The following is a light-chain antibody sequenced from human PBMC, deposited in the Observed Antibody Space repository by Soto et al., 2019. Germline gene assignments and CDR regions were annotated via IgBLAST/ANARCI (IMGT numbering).Light chain of an antibody. V-gene: IGKV1-5*03. CDR3: QQYNSDSFYT. CDR1: QSFGTW. CDR2: RTS. J-gene: IGKJ2*01. Sequence: DIQLTQSPSTLSAYVGDRVAITCRASQSFGTWLAWYQQKPGKAPNLLIYRTSSLGRGVPSRFSGGGSGTEFTLTISSLQPDDFATYYCQQYNSDSFYTFGQGTKVDIK.